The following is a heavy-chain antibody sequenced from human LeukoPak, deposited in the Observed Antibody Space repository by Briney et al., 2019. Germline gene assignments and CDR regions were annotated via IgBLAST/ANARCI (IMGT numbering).Heavy chain of an antibody. D-gene: IGHD6-13*01. CDR3: LVAAAGTVY. CDR2: ISSSSSYI. J-gene: IGHJ4*02. CDR1: GFTFSSYS. V-gene: IGHV3-21*01. Sequence: GGSLRLSCAASGFTFSSYSMNWVRRAPGKGLEWVSSISSSSSYIYYADSVKGRFTISRDNAKNALYLQMNSLRAEDTAVYYCLVAAAGTVYWGQGTLVTVSS.